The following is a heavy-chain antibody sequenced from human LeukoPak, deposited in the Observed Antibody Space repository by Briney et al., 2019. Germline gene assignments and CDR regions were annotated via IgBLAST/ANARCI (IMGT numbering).Heavy chain of an antibody. V-gene: IGHV1-69*13. D-gene: IGHD1-26*01. CDR2: IIPILGTA. J-gene: IGHJ3*02. CDR3: ARDGRSAFDI. CDR1: GGTFSSYA. Sequence: SVKVSCKASGGTFSSYAISWVRQAPGQGLEWMGGIIPILGTANYAQKFQGRVTTTADESTSTAYMELSSLRSGDTAVYYCARDGRSAFDIWGQGTMVTVSS.